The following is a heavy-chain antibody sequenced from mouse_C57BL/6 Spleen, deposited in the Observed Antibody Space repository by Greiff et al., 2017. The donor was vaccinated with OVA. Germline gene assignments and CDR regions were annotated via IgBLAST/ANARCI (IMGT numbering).Heavy chain of an antibody. CDR3: ARPHYYGSSYDAMDY. J-gene: IGHJ4*01. D-gene: IGHD1-1*01. V-gene: IGHV5-4*01. Sequence: EVQLQESGGGLVKPGGSLKLSCAASGFTFSSYAMSWVRQTPEKRLEWVATISDGGSYTYYPDNVKGRFTISRDNAKNNLYLQMSHLKSEDTAMYYCARPHYYGSSYDAMDYWGQGTSVTVSS. CDR1: GFTFSSYA. CDR2: ISDGGSYT.